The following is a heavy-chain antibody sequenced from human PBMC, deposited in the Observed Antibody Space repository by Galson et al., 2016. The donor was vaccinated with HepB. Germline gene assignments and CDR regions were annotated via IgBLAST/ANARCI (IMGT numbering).Heavy chain of an antibody. CDR2: IFSGGST. CDR3: ARENHYVLDV. V-gene: IGHV3-53*01. CDR1: GFTFGTYG. D-gene: IGHD1-14*01. J-gene: IGHJ6*02. Sequence: SLRLSCAVSGFTFGTYGVSWVRRAPGKGLEWVSIIFSGGSTFYTDSVKGRFTISRDDSKNTLYLQMDSLRDEDTAVYYCARENHYVLDVWGQGTTVTVS.